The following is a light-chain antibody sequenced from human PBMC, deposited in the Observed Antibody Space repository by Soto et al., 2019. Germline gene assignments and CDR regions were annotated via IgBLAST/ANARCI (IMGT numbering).Light chain of an antibody. V-gene: IGLV1-44*01. CDR1: SSNIGRNP. Sequence: QSVLTQPPSASGTPGQRVTISCSGSSSNIGRNPVKWYRQLPGTAPKLLIGSSDQRPSGVPDRFSASQSGTAASLAVSGLQLEDEAAYICAVWDYCQNAWAFGGVTTVTV. J-gene: IGLJ3*02. CDR2: SSD. CDR3: AVWDYCQNAWA.